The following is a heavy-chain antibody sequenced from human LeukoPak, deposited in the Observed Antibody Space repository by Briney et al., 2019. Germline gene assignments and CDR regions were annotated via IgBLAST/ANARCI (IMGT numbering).Heavy chain of an antibody. CDR1: GFTFSSYG. J-gene: IGHJ4*02. CDR2: ISYDGSNK. Sequence: GGSLRLSCAASGFTFSSYGMHWVRQAPGKGLEWVAVISYDGSNKYYADPVKGRFTISRDNSKNTLYLQMNRLRVEDTAVYYCAKDGRALKNDGSGSSGFYWGQGTLVTVSS. CDR3: AKDGRALKNDGSGSSGFY. D-gene: IGHD3-10*01. V-gene: IGHV3-30*18.